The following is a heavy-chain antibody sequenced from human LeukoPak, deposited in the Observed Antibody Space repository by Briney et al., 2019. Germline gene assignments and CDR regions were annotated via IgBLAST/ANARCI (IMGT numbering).Heavy chain of an antibody. CDR2: IIPIFGTA. CDR3: ARIPDYGDYENWFDP. Sequence: IIPIFGTANYAQKFQGRVTITADKSTSTAYMELSSLRSEDTAVYYCARIPDYGDYENWFDPWGQGTLVTVSS. D-gene: IGHD4-17*01. J-gene: IGHJ5*02. V-gene: IGHV1-69*06.